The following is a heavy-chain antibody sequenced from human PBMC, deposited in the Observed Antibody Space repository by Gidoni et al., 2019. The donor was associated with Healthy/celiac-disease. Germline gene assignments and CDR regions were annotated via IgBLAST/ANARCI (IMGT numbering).Heavy chain of an antibody. Sequence: QVQLVQSGAEVKKPGASVKVSCKASGYTFTSYYMHWVRQAPGQGLEWMGIINPSGGSTSYAQKFQGRVTMTRDTSTSTVYMELSSLRSEDTAVYYCAILHTVVVAATPYYYYGMDVWGQGTTVTVSS. CDR3: AILHTVVVAATPYYYYGMDV. CDR1: GYTFTSYY. J-gene: IGHJ6*02. D-gene: IGHD2-15*01. V-gene: IGHV1-46*01. CDR2: INPSGGST.